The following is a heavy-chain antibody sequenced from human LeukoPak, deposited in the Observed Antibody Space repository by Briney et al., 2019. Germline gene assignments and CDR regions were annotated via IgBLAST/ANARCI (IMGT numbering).Heavy chain of an antibody. D-gene: IGHD4-11*01. J-gene: IGHJ4*02. V-gene: IGHV3-7*01. CDR3: VTEGRYSNWDH. CDR1: GFILSDYW. CDR2: INQDGSEK. Sequence: GGSLRLSCAPSGFILSDYWLGWIRQAPGKGLEWAAKINQDGSEKYYVGSVKGRFTISRDNAKNSMYLQMDSLRDEDTAVYYCVTEGRYSNWDHWGQGTLVTVSS.